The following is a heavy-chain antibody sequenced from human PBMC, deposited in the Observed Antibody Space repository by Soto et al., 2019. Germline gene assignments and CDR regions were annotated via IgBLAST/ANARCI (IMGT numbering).Heavy chain of an antibody. Sequence: PSETLSLTCTVSGGSISSYYWSWIRQPPGKGLEWIGYIYYSGSTNYNPSLKSRVTISVDTSKNQFSLKLSSVTAADTAVYYCARVIGYSSSPALIYYYYYGMDVWGQGTTVTVSS. CDR2: IYYSGST. J-gene: IGHJ6*02. CDR3: ARVIGYSSSPALIYYYYYGMDV. CDR1: GGSISSYY. D-gene: IGHD6-6*01. V-gene: IGHV4-59*01.